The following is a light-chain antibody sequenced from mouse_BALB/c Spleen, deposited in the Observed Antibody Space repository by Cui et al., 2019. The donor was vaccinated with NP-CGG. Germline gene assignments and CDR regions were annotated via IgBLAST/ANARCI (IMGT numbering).Light chain of an antibody. CDR1: TGAVTTSNY. CDR3: ALWYSNHWV. J-gene: IGLJ1*01. Sequence: HAVVPQASALTTSPGETVTPTCRSSTGAVTTSNYANWVQEKPDHLFTGLIGGTNNRAPGVPARFSGSLIGDKAALTITGAQTEDEAIYFCALWYSNHWVFGGGTKLTVL. CDR2: GTN. V-gene: IGLV1*01.